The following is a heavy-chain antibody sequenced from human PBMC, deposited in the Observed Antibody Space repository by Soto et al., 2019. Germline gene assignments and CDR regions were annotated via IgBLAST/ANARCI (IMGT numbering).Heavy chain of an antibody. J-gene: IGHJ6*03. CDR1: GGSFSGYY. V-gene: IGHV4-34*01. Sequence: SETLSLTCAVYGGSFSGYYWSWIRQPPGKGLEWIGEINHSGSTNYNPSLKSRVTISVDTSKNQFSLKLSSVTAADTAVYYCARGRYCGSTSCRQYYYYYYMDVWGKGTTVTVSS. D-gene: IGHD2-2*01. CDR2: INHSGST. CDR3: ARGRYCGSTSCRQYYYYYYMDV.